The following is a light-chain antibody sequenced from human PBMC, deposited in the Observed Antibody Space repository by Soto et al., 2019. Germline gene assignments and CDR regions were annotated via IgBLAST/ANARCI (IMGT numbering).Light chain of an antibody. CDR2: EVN. J-gene: IGLJ1*01. V-gene: IGLV2-23*02. CDR3: CSYARVYV. CDR1: SSDVGSYDL. Sequence: QAVVTQPASVSGSPGQSITISCAGTSSDVGSYDLVSWYQQHPGKAPKLIIYEVNKRPSGVSNRFSGSKSGNTASLTISGLHTEDEADYYCCSYARVYVFGSGTKLTVL.